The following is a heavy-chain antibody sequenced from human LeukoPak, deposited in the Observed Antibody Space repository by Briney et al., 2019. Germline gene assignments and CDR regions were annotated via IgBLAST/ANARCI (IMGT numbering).Heavy chain of an antibody. CDR3: ARYRRDNTFFLDY. J-gene: IGHJ4*02. CDR2: VYYDGST. V-gene: IGHV4-59*11. CDR1: GGSINSHH. Sequence: PSETLSLTCTVSGGSINSHHWSWVRQPPGKALEWIGYVYYDGSTNYNPSLKSRVTMSVDTSKNQFSLKLSSATTADTAVYYCARYRRDNTFFLDYWGQGILVTV. D-gene: IGHD2-2*02.